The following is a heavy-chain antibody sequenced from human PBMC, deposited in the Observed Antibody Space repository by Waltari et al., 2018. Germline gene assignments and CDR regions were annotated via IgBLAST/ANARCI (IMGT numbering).Heavy chain of an antibody. V-gene: IGHV3-15*01. J-gene: IGHJ4*02. D-gene: IGHD1-7*01. CDR3: TTGPRPPLGGITGTTVNY. Sequence: EVQLVESGGGLVKPGGSLRLSCAASGFTFSNAWMSWVRQAQGKGLEWVGRIKSKTAGGKTDYAAPVKGRFTISRDDYKNTLYLQMNSLKTKDTAGYYCTTGPRPPLGGITGTTVNYWGQGTLVTVSS. CDR2: IKSKTAGGKT. CDR1: GFTFSNAW.